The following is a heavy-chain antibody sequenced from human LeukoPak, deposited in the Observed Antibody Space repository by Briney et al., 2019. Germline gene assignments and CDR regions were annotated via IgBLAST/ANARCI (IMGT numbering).Heavy chain of an antibody. CDR3: AIQNFDWLLSDFDY. V-gene: IGHV3-23*01. CDR1: GFTFSSYA. J-gene: IGHJ4*02. Sequence: PGGSLRLSCAASGFTFSSYAMSWVRQAPGKGLEWVSAISGSGGSTYYADSVKGRFTISRDNSKNTLYLQMNSLRAEDTAVYYCAIQNFDWLLSDFDYWGQGTLVTVSS. CDR2: ISGSGGST. D-gene: IGHD3-9*01.